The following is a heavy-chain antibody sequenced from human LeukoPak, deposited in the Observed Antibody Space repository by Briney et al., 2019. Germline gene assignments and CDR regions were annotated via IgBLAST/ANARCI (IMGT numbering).Heavy chain of an antibody. CDR2: IYPGDSDT. CDR3: ARPGGITARLVPFDY. V-gene: IGHV5-51*01. Sequence: GESLKISCKGSGYSFTSYWIGWVRQMPGKGLEWMGIIYPGDSDTRYSPSFQGQVTISADKSISTAYLQWSSLKASDTAMYYCARPGGITARLVPFDYWGQGTLVTVSS. J-gene: IGHJ4*02. CDR1: GYSFTSYW. D-gene: IGHD6-6*01.